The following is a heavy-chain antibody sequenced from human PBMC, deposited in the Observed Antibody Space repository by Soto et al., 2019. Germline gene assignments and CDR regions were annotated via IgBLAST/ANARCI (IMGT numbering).Heavy chain of an antibody. Sequence: QVQLVQSGGGVVQPGRSLRLSCAASGFNFNTYFMHWVRQAPGKGLEWVAMIFPNGRDKEYADSVKGRFTISRDNSNNRTYLQMDSLRPEDTAAYYCARDDEHGSNCELAYWGQGDLVTVSS. CDR2: IFPNGRDK. V-gene: IGHV3-30*13. D-gene: IGHD1-26*01. J-gene: IGHJ4*02. CDR3: ARDDEHGSNCELAY. CDR1: GFNFNTYF.